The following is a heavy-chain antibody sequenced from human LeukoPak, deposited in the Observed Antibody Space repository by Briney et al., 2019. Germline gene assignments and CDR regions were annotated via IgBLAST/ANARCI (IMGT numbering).Heavy chain of an antibody. D-gene: IGHD3-22*01. CDR2: INHSGST. CDR1: GGSFSGYY. CDR3: ARGGEDSSGYYGYFDY. V-gene: IGHV4-34*01. J-gene: IGHJ4*02. Sequence: SETLSLTCAVYGGSFSGYYWSWIRQPPGKGLEWIGEINHSGSTNYNPSLKSRVTISVDTSKNQFPLKLSSVTAADTAVYYCARGGEDSSGYYGYFDYWGQGTLVTVSS.